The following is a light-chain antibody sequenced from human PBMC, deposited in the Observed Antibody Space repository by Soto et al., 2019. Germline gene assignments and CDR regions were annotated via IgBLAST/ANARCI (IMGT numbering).Light chain of an antibody. Sequence: QSVLTQPASVSGSPGQSITISCTGTSSDIRNYDFVSWYQQVPGTAPKAMIYEVSSRPSGVSNRFSGSKSGNTASLTISGLQAEDEPYYYCSSYKTSTSFILFGGGTNVTVL. J-gene: IGLJ2*01. CDR3: SSYKTSTSFIL. CDR1: SSDIRNYDF. V-gene: IGLV2-14*01. CDR2: EVS.